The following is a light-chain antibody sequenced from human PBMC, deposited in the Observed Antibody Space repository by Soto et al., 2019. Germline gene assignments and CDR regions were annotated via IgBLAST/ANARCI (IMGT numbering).Light chain of an antibody. J-gene: IGLJ2*01. CDR3: SSYTSSSTMV. CDR1: SSDVGGYNY. Sequence: QSALTQPASVSGSPGQSITISCTGTSSDVGGYNYVSWYQQHPGKAPKLMIYEVSNRPSGVSNGFSGSKSGNTASLTISRLQAEDEADYYCSSYTSSSTMVFGGGTKLTVL. CDR2: EVS. V-gene: IGLV2-14*01.